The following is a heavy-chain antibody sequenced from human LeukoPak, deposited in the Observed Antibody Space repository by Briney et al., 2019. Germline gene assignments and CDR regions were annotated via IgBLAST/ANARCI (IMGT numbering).Heavy chain of an antibody. J-gene: IGHJ4*02. Sequence: GESLKISCKGSGYSFTSYWIGWVRQMPGKGLECMGIIYPGDSDTRYSPSFQGQVTISADKCISTAYLPWSSLKASDTAMYYCARRYYYDSSGYYSDYWGQGTLVTVSS. CDR2: IYPGDSDT. D-gene: IGHD3-22*01. CDR3: ARRYYYDSSGYYSDY. V-gene: IGHV5-51*01. CDR1: GYSFTSYW.